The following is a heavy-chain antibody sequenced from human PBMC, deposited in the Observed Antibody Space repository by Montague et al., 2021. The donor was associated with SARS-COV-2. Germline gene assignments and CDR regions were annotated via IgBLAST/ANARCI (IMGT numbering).Heavy chain of an antibody. Sequence: SETLSLTCTVSGGSISSYYWSWIRQPPGKGLEWIGYIYYSGSTNXXPSLKSRVTTSVDTSKNQFSLKLSSVTAADTAVYYCARLCLHLHGGHYFDYWGQGTLVTVSS. J-gene: IGHJ4*02. CDR1: GGSISSYY. CDR2: IYYSGST. D-gene: IGHD5/OR15-5a*01. V-gene: IGHV4-59*08. CDR3: ARLCLHLHGGHYFDY.